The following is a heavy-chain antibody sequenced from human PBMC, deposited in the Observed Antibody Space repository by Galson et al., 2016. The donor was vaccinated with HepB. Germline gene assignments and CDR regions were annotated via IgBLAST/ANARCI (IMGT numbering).Heavy chain of an antibody. J-gene: IGHJ4*02. CDR1: GFSFSSYG. V-gene: IGHV3-30*18. D-gene: IGHD2-21*01. Sequence: LRLSCAASGFSFSSYGIHWVRQAPGKGLEWVAVISNDGSNKYHADSVKGRFTISRDNSKNTLYLQLNSLSVDDTAVYYCAKDRSTCGGGRCYYFDYWGQGTLVTVSS. CDR3: AKDRSTCGGGRCYYFDY. CDR2: ISNDGSNK.